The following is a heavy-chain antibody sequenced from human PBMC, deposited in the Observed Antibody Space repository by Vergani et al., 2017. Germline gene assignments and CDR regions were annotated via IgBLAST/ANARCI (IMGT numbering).Heavy chain of an antibody. CDR1: GDRFSGYA. Sequence: QVHLVQSGAEVKKPWSSVKVSCQASGDRFSGYAFNWVRQSPGQGLEWMGGIIPIFGTTNYAQKFQGRVTITADESKSTAYMELGRLRSEETAVYFCARAEVLDFGDYAHFNYWGQGTLVTVSS. CDR3: ARAEVLDFGDYAHFNY. V-gene: IGHV1-69*12. D-gene: IGHD4-17*01. CDR2: IIPIFGTT. J-gene: IGHJ4*02.